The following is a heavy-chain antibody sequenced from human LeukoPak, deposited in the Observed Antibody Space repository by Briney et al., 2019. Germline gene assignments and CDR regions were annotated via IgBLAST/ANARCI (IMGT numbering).Heavy chain of an antibody. CDR1: GFTFGSYA. D-gene: IGHD2-2*01. J-gene: IGHJ4*02. Sequence: GGSLRLSCAASGFTFGSYAMHWVRQAPGKGLEYVSAISSNGGSTYYADSVKGRFTISRDNSKNTLYLQMGSLRAEDMAVYYCARGVGSSTSSPIDYWGQGTLVTVSS. V-gene: IGHV3-64*02. CDR2: ISSNGGST. CDR3: ARGVGSSTSSPIDY.